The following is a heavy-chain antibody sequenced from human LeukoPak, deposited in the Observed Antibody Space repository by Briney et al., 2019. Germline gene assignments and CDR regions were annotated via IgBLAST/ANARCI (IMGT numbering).Heavy chain of an antibody. CDR2: IYPGDSDT. CDR1: GYSFTSYW. Sequence: GESLKISCKGSGYSFTSYWIGWVRPMPGKGLEWMGIIYPGDSDTRYSPSFQGQVTISADKSISTAYLQWSSLKASDTAMYYCARQEDRRTWTKSAFDIWGQGTMVTISS. D-gene: IGHD1-1*01. J-gene: IGHJ3*02. CDR3: ARQEDRRTWTKSAFDI. V-gene: IGHV5-51*01.